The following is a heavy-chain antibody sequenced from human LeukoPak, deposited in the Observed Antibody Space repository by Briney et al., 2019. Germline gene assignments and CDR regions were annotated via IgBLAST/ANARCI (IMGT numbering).Heavy chain of an antibody. V-gene: IGHV4-61*02. D-gene: IGHD3-10*01. CDR3: ARDLWGSGIDN. Sequence: MXSETLXXTCTVSGGSIRSGSYEWGWIRQPGGKGVEWIVRMYNSGSTNYNPCRKSQITITVETTKNRFSRKLSDVSPAGRAVDYCARDLWGSGIDNWGQGTLVTVSS. J-gene: IGHJ4*02. CDR1: GGSIRSGSYE. CDR2: MYNSGST.